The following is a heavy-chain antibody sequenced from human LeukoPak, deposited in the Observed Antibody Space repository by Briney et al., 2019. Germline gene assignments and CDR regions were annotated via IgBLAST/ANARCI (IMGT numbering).Heavy chain of an antibody. Sequence: PGGSLRLSCAASGFTFASYGMSWVRQAPGKGLEHVSVISNNGGSTYYADSVKDRFTISRDNSKNTLYLQMSSLRAEDTAVYYCVKHFDYWGQGALVTVSS. CDR1: GFTFASYG. CDR3: VKHFDY. J-gene: IGHJ4*02. CDR2: ISNNGGST. V-gene: IGHV3-64D*06.